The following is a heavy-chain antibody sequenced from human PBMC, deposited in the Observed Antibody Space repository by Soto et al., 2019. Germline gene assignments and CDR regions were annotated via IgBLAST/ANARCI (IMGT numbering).Heavy chain of an antibody. CDR3: ARDSIAVAANYFDY. CDR1: GGSISSGDYY. Sequence: SETLSLTCTVSGGSISSGDYYWSWIRQPPGKGLECIGYIYYSGSTNYNPSLKSRVSISVDTSKNQFSLKLSSVTAADTAVYYCARDSIAVAANYFDYWGQGTLVTVSS. J-gene: IGHJ4*02. V-gene: IGHV4-30-4*01. CDR2: IYYSGST. D-gene: IGHD6-19*01.